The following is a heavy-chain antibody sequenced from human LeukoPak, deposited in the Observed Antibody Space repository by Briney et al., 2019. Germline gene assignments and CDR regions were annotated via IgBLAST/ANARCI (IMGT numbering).Heavy chain of an antibody. D-gene: IGHD3-9*01. V-gene: IGHV3-23*01. J-gene: IGHJ3*02. CDR2: ISGSGGST. Sequence: GGSLRLSRAASGFTFSSYAMSWVRQAPGKGLEWVSAISGSGGSTYYADSVKGRFTISRDNSKNTLYLQMNSLRAEDTAVYYCAKPEGLLRYFDWLGYDAFDIWGQGTMVTVSS. CDR1: GFTFSSYA. CDR3: AKPEGLLRYFDWLGYDAFDI.